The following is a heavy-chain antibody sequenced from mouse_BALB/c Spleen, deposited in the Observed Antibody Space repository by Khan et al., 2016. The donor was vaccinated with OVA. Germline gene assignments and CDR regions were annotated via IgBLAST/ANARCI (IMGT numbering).Heavy chain of an antibody. J-gene: IGHJ1*01. Sequence: QVQLKESGPGLVQPSHSLSITCTVSGFSLTYYGVHWVRQPPGKGLEWLGVIWSGGSTVCDAAFISRLSNNKNNTKKQNFLKMNSLQADDTANYYCGRLYDYEGCCDVWGAGTTVTVSS. CDR1: GFSLTYYG. CDR3: GRLYDYEGCCDV. D-gene: IGHD2-4*01. V-gene: IGHV2-4*02. CDR2: IWSGGST.